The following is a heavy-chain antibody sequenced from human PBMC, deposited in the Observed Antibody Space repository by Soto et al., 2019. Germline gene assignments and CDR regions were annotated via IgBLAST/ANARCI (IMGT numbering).Heavy chain of an antibody. J-gene: IGHJ6*02. D-gene: IGHD6-13*01. CDR3: ARDRFRIAAAGTRPGGYYYYGMDV. CDR1: GFTFSSYA. V-gene: IGHV3-30-3*01. CDR2: ISYEGSNK. Sequence: GGSLRLSCAASGFTFSSYAMHWVRQAPGKGLEWVAVISYEGSNKYYADYVKGRFTISRDNSKNMLYLQMNSLRAEDTAVYYCARDRFRIAAAGTRPGGYYYYGMDVWGQGTTVTVSS.